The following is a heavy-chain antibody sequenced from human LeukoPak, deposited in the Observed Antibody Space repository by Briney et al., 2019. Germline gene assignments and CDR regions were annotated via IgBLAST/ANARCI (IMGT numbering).Heavy chain of an antibody. J-gene: IGHJ5*01. CDR2: ISSSSSAI. CDR1: GFTFSSYS. V-gene: IGHV3-48*04. Sequence: GGSLRLSCAASGFTFSSYSMNWVRQAPGERLEWVSYISSSSSAIYYAGSVKGRFTISRDNSNSLISLQMKNLTTEDTAAYCAREKFDSWGQGTLVTVSP. CDR3: AREKFDS.